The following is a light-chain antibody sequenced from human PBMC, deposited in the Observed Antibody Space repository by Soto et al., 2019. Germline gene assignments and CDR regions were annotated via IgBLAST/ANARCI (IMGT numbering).Light chain of an antibody. V-gene: IGKV3-20*01. CDR3: QKYDRSPYN. CDR1: QSVNSAP. J-gene: IGKJ2*01. Sequence: ESVLTQSPGTLSLSPGERATLSSRASQSVNSAPFAWYHQEPGQAPRLLIYVASTRDTGIPDRFSGSGSGTAFTLTISSLEPEEFELYYCQKYDRSPYNLGQVTKLEIK. CDR2: VAS.